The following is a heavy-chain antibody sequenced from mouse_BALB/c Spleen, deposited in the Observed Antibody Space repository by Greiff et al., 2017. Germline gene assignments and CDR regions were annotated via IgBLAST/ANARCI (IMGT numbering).Heavy chain of an antibody. Sequence: DVKLVESGGGLVQPGGSLRLSCATSGFTFTDYYMSWVRQPPGKALEWLGFIRNKANGYTTEYSASVKGRFTISRDNSQSILYLQMNTLRAEDSATYYCARDNRYDCAMDYWGQGTSVTVSS. CDR2: IRNKANGYTT. CDR1: GFTFTDYY. V-gene: IGHV7-3*02. D-gene: IGHD2-14*01. CDR3: ARDNRYDCAMDY. J-gene: IGHJ4*01.